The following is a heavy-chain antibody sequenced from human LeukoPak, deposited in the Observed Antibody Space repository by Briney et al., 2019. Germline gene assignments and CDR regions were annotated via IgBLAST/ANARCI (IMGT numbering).Heavy chain of an antibody. D-gene: IGHD2-2*01. CDR1: GGSVSSYY. CDR2: IYYSGST. Sequence: SETLSLTCTVSGGSVSSYYWNWVRQPPGKGLEWIGYIYYSGSTYYNPSLKSRVTISVDTSKNQFSLKLSSVTATDTAVYYCARAVRYCSSTSCYPTPYYFDYWGQGTLVTVSS. J-gene: IGHJ4*02. CDR3: ARAVRYCSSTSCYPTPYYFDY. V-gene: IGHV4-59*08.